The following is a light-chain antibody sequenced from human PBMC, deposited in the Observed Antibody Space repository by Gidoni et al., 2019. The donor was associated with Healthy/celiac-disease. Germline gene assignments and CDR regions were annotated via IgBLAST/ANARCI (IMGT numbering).Light chain of an antibody. V-gene: IGKV1-33*01. CDR1: QDISNN. J-gene: IGKJ2*01. Sequence: DIQITKSPSSLSASIGKRVTITCQASQDISNNLNWYQQKPGKDPKLLIYDASNLETGVPSRFSGSGSGTDVTFTISSLQPEDIATYYCQQYDNLPPYTFGQGTKLEIK. CDR2: DAS. CDR3: QQYDNLPPYT.